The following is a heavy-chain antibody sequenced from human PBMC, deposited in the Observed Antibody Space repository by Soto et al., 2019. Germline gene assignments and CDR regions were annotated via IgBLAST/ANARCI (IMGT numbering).Heavy chain of an antibody. J-gene: IGHJ3*02. CDR1: GGSISSGGYY. D-gene: IGHD3-9*01. CDR3: AGYSLYYDIFTGPGSFDI. CDR2: IYYSGST. Sequence: PSETLSLTCTVSGGSISSGGYYWSWIRQHPGKGLEWIGYIYYSGSTYYNPSLKSRVTISVDTSKNQFSLKLSSVTAADTAVYYCAGYSLYYDIFTGPGSFDIWGQGTMVTVSS. V-gene: IGHV4-31*03.